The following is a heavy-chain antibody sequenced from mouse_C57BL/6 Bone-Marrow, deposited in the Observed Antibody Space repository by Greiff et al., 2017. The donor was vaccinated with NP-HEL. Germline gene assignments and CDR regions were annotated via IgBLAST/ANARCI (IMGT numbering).Heavy chain of an antibody. CDR1: GFTITDYY. J-gene: IGHJ3*01. CDR3: ARWGPTRFAD. CDR2: IDPEDGET. Sequence: VQLQQSGAELVKPGASVKLSCTASGFTITDYYMHWVKQRTEQGLEWIGRIDPEDGETKYAPKFQGKATLTADTSSNTAYLQLSSLTSEDSAVYYCARWGPTRFADWGQGTLVTVSA. V-gene: IGHV14-2*01. D-gene: IGHD6-1*01.